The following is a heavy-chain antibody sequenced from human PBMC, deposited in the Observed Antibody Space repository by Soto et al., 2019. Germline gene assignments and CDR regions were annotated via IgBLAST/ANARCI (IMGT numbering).Heavy chain of an antibody. CDR1: GGSFSGYY. CDR2: INHSGST. CDR3: ARNSYGRPFDY. Sequence: SETLSLTCAVYGGSFSGYYWSWIRQPPGKGLEWIGEINHSGSTNYNPSLKSRVTISVDTSKNQFSLKLSSVTAADTAVYYCARNSYGRPFDYWGQGTLVTVS. J-gene: IGHJ4*02. V-gene: IGHV4-34*01. D-gene: IGHD5-18*01.